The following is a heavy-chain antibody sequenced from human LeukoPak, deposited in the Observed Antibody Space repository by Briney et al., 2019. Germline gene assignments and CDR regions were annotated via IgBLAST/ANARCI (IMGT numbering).Heavy chain of an antibody. CDR2: IYYSGST. Sequence: SETLSLTCTVSGGSISSYYWSWIRQPPGKGLEWIGYIYYSGSTNYNPSLKSRVTISVDTSKNQFSLKLSSVTAADTAVYYCARGFKHTIGIYDFWSGTSWFDPWGQGTLVTVSS. CDR3: ARGFKHTIGIYDFWSGTSWFDP. CDR1: GGSISSYY. J-gene: IGHJ5*02. D-gene: IGHD3-3*01. V-gene: IGHV4-59*08.